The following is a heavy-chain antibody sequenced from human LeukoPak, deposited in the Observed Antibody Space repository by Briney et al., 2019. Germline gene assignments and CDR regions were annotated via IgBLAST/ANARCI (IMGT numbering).Heavy chain of an antibody. V-gene: IGHV3-48*03. CDR3: AKDYRPHDFWSGLVDY. Sequence: GGSLRLSCAASGFTFSSYEMNWVRQAPGKGLEWVSYISSSGSTIYYADSVKGRFTISRDNAKNTLYLQMNSLRAEDTAVYYCAKDYRPHDFWSGLVDYWGQGTLVTVSS. CDR1: GFTFSSYE. J-gene: IGHJ4*02. D-gene: IGHD3-3*01. CDR2: ISSSGSTI.